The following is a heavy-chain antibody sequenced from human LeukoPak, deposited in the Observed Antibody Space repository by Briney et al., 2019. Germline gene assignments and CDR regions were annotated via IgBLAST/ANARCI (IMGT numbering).Heavy chain of an antibody. V-gene: IGHV4-59*08. D-gene: IGHD5-18*01. CDR3: ARGYAGEAMVPNYGMDV. CDR2: IYYSGST. Sequence: SETLSLTCTVSGGSISSYYWSWIRQPPGKGLEWIGCIYYSGSTNYNPSLKSRVTISVDTSKNQFSLKLSSVTAADTAVYYCARGYAGEAMVPNYGMDVWGQGTTVTVSS. CDR1: GGSISSYY. J-gene: IGHJ6*02.